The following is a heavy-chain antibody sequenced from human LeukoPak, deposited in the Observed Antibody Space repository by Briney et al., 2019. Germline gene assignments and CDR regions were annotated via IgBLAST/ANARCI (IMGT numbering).Heavy chain of an antibody. Sequence: SGTLSLTCTVSGDSIIDYYWSWIRQPPGKRLEWIGYIYNTLDTTYNPSLESRVTISLDMSNKQFSLRLSSVTAADTAVYYCARRRYYDSTGYNPTYYFDYWGQGILVTVSS. D-gene: IGHD3-22*01. J-gene: IGHJ4*02. CDR3: ARRRYYDSTGYNPTYYFDY. CDR1: GDSIIDYY. CDR2: IYNTLDT. V-gene: IGHV4-59*01.